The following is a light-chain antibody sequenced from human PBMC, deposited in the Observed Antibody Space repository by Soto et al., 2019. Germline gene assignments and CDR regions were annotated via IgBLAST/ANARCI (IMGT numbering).Light chain of an antibody. CDR1: SSDVGSYNL. V-gene: IGLV2-23*01. Sequence: QSALTQPASVSGSPGQSITISCTGTSSDVGSYNLVSWYQQHPGKAPKLMIYEGNERPSGVSNRFSGSKSGNTASLTISGLQAEDEADYYCCSYAGTYVVFGGGTKVTVL. CDR2: EGN. J-gene: IGLJ2*01. CDR3: CSYAGTYVV.